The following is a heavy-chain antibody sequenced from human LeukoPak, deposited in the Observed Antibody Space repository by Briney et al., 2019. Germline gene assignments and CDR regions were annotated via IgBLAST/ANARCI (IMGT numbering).Heavy chain of an antibody. CDR1: GGTFSSYA. Sequence: ASVKVSCKASGGTFSSYAISWVRQAPGQGLEWMGGIIPIFGTANYAQKFQDRVTITADESTSTAYMELSSLKSGDTAMYYCARSHCSSTSCQGYFQHWGQGTLVTVSS. CDR2: IIPIFGTA. J-gene: IGHJ1*01. CDR3: ARSHCSSTSCQGYFQH. V-gene: IGHV1-69*13. D-gene: IGHD2-2*01.